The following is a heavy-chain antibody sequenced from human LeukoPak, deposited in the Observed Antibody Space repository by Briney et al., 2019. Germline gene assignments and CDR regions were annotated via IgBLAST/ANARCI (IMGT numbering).Heavy chain of an antibody. D-gene: IGHD3-22*01. J-gene: IGHJ4*02. V-gene: IGHV4-59*01. CDR2: IYYSGST. CDR3: AREGRPDSSGYYYHS. Sequence: SETLSLTCSVSGGSISSYYWSWIRQPPGKGLEWIGYIYYSGSTNYNPSLKSRVTISVDTSKNQFSLKLSSVTAADTAVYYCAREGRPDSSGYYYHSWGQGTLVTVSS. CDR1: GGSISSYY.